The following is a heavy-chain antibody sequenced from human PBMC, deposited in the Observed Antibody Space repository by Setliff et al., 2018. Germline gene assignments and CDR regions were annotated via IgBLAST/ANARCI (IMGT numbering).Heavy chain of an antibody. CDR2: ISRGGNTI. V-gene: IGHV3-11*04. Sequence: PGGSLRLSCAASGFTFSDYYMNWIRQAPGKGLEWVSYISRGGNTIYYADSVKGRFTISRDNAKNSLYLQMNSLRAEDTAVYYCARDYYDSSGGTYPLVDFDVWGQGTMVTVSS. CDR3: ARDYYDSSGGTYPLVDFDV. J-gene: IGHJ3*01. CDR1: GFTFSDYY. D-gene: IGHD3-22*01.